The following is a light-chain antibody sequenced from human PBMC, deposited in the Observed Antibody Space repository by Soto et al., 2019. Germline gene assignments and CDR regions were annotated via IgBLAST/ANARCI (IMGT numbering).Light chain of an antibody. J-gene: IGKJ2*03. CDR1: QNINRF. CDR2: AAS. CDR3: QQGYSTPYS. V-gene: IGKV1-39*01. Sequence: DIQMTQSPSSLSASVGDKVTVTCRANQNINRFLQWYQQKAGKPPMLLSYAASSLQSGVPSRFSGSGYGPDFIIAISTLQPAEFATYYCQQGYSTPYSFGQATTLDTK.